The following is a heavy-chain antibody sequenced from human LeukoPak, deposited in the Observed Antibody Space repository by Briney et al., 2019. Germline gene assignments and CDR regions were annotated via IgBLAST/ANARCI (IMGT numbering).Heavy chain of an antibody. Sequence: SETLSLTCAVYGGSFSGYYWSWIRQPPGKGLEWIGEINHSGSTNYNPSLKSRVTISVDTSKNQFSLKLSSVTAADTAVYYCARGGGRYCSSTSCYPRYYYYYYMGVWGKGTTVTVSS. V-gene: IGHV4-34*01. D-gene: IGHD2-2*01. CDR3: ARGGGRYCSSTSCYPRYYYYYYMGV. J-gene: IGHJ6*03. CDR1: GGSFSGYY. CDR2: INHSGST.